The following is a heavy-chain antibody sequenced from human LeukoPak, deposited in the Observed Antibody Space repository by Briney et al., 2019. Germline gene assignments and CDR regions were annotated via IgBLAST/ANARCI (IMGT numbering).Heavy chain of an antibody. CDR2: IYSGGST. Sequence: GGSLRLSCVVSGFTVSSNYMNRVGQAPGKGLECVSVIYSGGSTYYAHSVKGRFTLSRDNSKNTLYLQMNSLRAEDTAVYYCTRHYDFWSGPLFDYWGQGTLITVSS. D-gene: IGHD3-3*01. CDR1: GFTVSSNY. V-gene: IGHV3-53*01. J-gene: IGHJ4*02. CDR3: TRHYDFWSGPLFDY.